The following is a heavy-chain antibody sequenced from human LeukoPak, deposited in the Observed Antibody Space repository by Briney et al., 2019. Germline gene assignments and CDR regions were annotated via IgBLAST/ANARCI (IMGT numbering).Heavy chain of an antibody. CDR1: GFTFSSYA. V-gene: IGHV3-30-3*01. D-gene: IGHD6-6*01. Sequence: GGSLRLSCAASGFTFSSYAMHWVRQAPGKGLEWVAVISYDGSNKYYTDSVKGRFTISRDNSKNTLYLQMDSLRAEDTAVYYCARAGSEYSSSSGLDYWGQGTLVTVSS. J-gene: IGHJ4*02. CDR2: ISYDGSNK. CDR3: ARAGSEYSSSSGLDY.